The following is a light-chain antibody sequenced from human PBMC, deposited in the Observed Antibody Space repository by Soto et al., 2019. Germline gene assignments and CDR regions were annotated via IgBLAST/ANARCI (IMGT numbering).Light chain of an antibody. J-gene: IGKJ5*01. Sequence: EIVLTHSPGTLSLSPGEIATLSCRASQSVSSSYLAWYQQKPGQAPRLLIFGASSRANGIPARFSGSGSGTEFTLTISNLQTEDFAVYHRQQRSNWITFGQGTRLEIK. CDR3: QQRSNWIT. V-gene: IGKV3D-20*02. CDR1: QSVSSSY. CDR2: GAS.